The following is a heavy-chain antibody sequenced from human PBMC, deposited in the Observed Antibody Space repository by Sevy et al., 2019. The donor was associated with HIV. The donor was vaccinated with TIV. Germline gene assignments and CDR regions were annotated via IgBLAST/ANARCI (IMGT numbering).Heavy chain of an antibody. CDR1: GFTFSSYW. D-gene: IGHD3-22*01. Sequence: GSLRLSCAASGFTFSSYWMTWVRQAPGKGLEWVANINQVGSEKFYVDSVKGRFTISRDNAKNSLYLQMKSLRVEDTAVYYCARPYRTDPFYYSGSSGYYYPSYFDSWGQGTLVTVSS. CDR2: INQVGSEK. CDR3: ARPYRTDPFYYSGSSGYYYPSYFDS. V-gene: IGHV3-7*01. J-gene: IGHJ4*02.